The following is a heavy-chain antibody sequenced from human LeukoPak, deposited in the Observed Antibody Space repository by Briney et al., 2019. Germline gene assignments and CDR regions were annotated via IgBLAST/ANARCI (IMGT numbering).Heavy chain of an antibody. CDR1: GGSFSGYY. D-gene: IGHD3-22*01. Sequence: SETLSLTCAVYGGSFSGYYWSWLRQPPGKGLEWIGEINHSGSTNYNPSLKSRVTISVDTSKNQFSLKLSSVTAADTAVYYCARAYYDSSGYSFYYYYGMDVWGQGTTVTVSS. CDR3: ARAYYDSSGYSFYYYYGMDV. V-gene: IGHV4-34*01. CDR2: INHSGST. J-gene: IGHJ6*02.